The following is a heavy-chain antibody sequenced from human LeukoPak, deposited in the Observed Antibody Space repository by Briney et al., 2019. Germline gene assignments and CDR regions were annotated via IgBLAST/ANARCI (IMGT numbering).Heavy chain of an antibody. CDR3: ARVLQNYYHLDV. Sequence: SETLSLTCAVYGGSFSGYYWSWIRQPPGKGLEWMGEINHSGSTHYNPSLKSRVNISLDTSKNQFSLKLNSVTAADTAVYYCARVLQNYYHLDVWGKGTTVTVSS. V-gene: IGHV4-34*01. CDR1: GGSFSGYY. CDR2: INHSGST. D-gene: IGHD3-3*01. J-gene: IGHJ6*03.